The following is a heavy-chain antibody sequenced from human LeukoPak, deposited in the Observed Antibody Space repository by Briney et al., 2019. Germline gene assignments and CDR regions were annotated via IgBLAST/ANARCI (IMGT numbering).Heavy chain of an antibody. V-gene: IGHV3-11*04. CDR2: ISSSGSTI. J-gene: IGHJ4*02. CDR3: ASWPGFYCGGDCYSGY. D-gene: IGHD2-21*02. Sequence: NSGGSLRLSCAASGFTFSDYYMSWIRQAPGKGLEWVSYISSSGSTIYYADSVKGRFTISRDNAKNSLYLQMNSLRAEDTAVYYCASWPGFYCGGDCYSGYWGQGTLVTVSS. CDR1: GFTFSDYY.